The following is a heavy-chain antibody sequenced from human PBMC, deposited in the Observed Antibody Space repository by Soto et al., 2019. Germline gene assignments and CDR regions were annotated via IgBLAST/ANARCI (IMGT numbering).Heavy chain of an antibody. CDR2: ISGSGGGT. V-gene: IGHV3-23*01. J-gene: IGHJ4*02. D-gene: IGHD1-26*01. CDR3: AKDRSQWELYSFDY. CDR1: GFTFSSYA. Sequence: EVQLLESGGDLVQPGGSLRLSCAASGFTFSSYAMSWVRQAPGKGLEWVSGISGSGGGTYYADSVKGRFTISRDNSKNTLFLQMNSLRAEDTAVYYCAKDRSQWELYSFDYWGQGTLVTVSS.